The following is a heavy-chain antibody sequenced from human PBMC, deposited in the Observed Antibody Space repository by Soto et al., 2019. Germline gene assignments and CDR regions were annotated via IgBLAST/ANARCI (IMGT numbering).Heavy chain of an antibody. CDR3: ARMVTTEPPDAKYYYYGMDV. CDR1: GYSFTSYW. CDR2: IDPSDSYT. J-gene: IGHJ6*02. V-gene: IGHV5-10-1*01. Sequence: PGESLKISCKGSGYSFTSYWISWVRQMPGKGLEWMGRIDPSDSYTNYSPSFQGHVTISADKSISTAYLQWSSLKASDTAMYYCARMVTTEPPDAKYYYYGMDVWGQGTTVTVSS. D-gene: IGHD4-17*01.